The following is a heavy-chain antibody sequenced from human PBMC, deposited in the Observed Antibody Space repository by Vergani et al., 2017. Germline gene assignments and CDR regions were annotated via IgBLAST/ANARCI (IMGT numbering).Heavy chain of an antibody. CDR2: ISYDGSNK. V-gene: IGHV3-30*18. CDR3: AKDSRLELDYGMDV. Sequence: VQLVESGGGLVQPGGSLRLSCAASGFTFSSYGMHWVRQAPGKGLEWVAVISYDGSNKYYADSVKGRFTISRDNSKNTLYLQMNSLRAEDTAVYYCAKDSRLELDYGMDVWGQGTTVTVSS. J-gene: IGHJ6*02. D-gene: IGHD5-24*01. CDR1: GFTFSSYG.